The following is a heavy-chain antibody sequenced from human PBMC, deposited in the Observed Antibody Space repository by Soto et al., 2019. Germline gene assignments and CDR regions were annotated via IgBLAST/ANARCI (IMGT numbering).Heavy chain of an antibody. CDR3: ARDPVEYSGYDFSKNWFDP. CDR1: GYTFTSYY. V-gene: IGHV1-46*01. J-gene: IGHJ5*02. D-gene: IGHD5-12*01. Sequence: WASVKVSCKASGYTFTSYYMHWVRQAPGQGLEWMGIINPSGGSTSYAQKFQGRVTMTRDTSTSTVYMELSSLRSEGTAVYYCARDPVEYSGYDFSKNWFDPWGQGTLVTVSS. CDR2: INPSGGST.